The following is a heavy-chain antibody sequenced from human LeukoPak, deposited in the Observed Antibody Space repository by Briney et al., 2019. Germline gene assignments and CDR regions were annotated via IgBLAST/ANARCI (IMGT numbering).Heavy chain of an antibody. V-gene: IGHV3-30-3*01. CDR2: ISYDGSNK. CDR3: ARELSVGATGLYFDY. CDR1: GFTFSSYA. D-gene: IGHD1-26*01. Sequence: GRSLRLSCAASGFTFSSYAMHWVRQAPGKGLEWVAVISYDGSNKYYADSVKGRFTISRDNSKNTLYLQMNSLRAEDTAVYYCARELSVGATGLYFDYWGQGTLVTVSS. J-gene: IGHJ4*02.